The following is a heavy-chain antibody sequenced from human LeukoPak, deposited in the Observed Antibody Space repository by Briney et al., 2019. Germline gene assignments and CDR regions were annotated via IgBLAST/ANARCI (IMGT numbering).Heavy chain of an antibody. Sequence: SETLSLTCAVYGGSFSGYYWSWIRQPPGKGLEWIGEINHSGSTNYNPSLKSRVTISVDTSKNQFSLKLSSVTAADTAVYYCARVVWGYSYGYYFDYWGQGTLVTVSS. CDR3: ARVVWGYSYGYYFDY. J-gene: IGHJ4*02. CDR2: INHSGST. D-gene: IGHD5-18*01. CDR1: GGSFSGYY. V-gene: IGHV4-34*01.